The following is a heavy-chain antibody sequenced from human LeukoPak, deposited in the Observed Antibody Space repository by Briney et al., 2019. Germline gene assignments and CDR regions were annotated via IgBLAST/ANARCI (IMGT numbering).Heavy chain of an antibody. D-gene: IGHD2-21*01. V-gene: IGHV3-33*06. J-gene: IGHJ4*02. Sequence: QPGRSLRLSCAASGFHFSTFGMHWVRQPPGKGLEWLAVIWDNGRNQFYADSVKGRFTVSRDNSRNTLSLQMNSLRVEDTAVYYCAKETGPYSAFDYWGQGLLVAVSS. CDR2: IWDNGRNQ. CDR1: GFHFSTFG. CDR3: AKETGPYSAFDY.